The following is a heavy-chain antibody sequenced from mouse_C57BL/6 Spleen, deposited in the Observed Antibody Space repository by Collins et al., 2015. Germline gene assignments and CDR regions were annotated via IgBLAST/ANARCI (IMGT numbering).Heavy chain of an antibody. CDR1: GFTFNTNA. CDR3: VGDRGIPGWFAY. J-gene: IGHJ3*01. CDR2: KTKSNNYAT. Sequence: EVQLVETGGGLVQPKGSLKLSCEASGFTFNTNAMNWVRQAPGKGFGMGCSHKTKSNNYATYYADSVKDRFTISRDDSQSMLYLQMNNLKTEDTAIYYCVGDRGIPGWFAYWGQGTLVTVSA. V-gene: IGHV10S3*01.